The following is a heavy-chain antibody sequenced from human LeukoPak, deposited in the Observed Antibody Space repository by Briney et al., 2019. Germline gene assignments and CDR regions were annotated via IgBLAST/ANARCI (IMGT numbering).Heavy chain of an antibody. CDR2: INHSGST. CDR3: ARRLLGYCSGGSCYSGYFQH. D-gene: IGHD2-15*01. CDR1: GGSFSGYY. J-gene: IGHJ1*01. V-gene: IGHV4-34*01. Sequence: SETLSLTCAVYGGSFSGYYWSWIRQPPGKGLKWIGEINHSGSTNSNPSLKSRVTISVDTSKNQFSLKLSSVTAADTAMYYCARRLLGYCSGGSCYSGYFQHWGQGTLVTVSS.